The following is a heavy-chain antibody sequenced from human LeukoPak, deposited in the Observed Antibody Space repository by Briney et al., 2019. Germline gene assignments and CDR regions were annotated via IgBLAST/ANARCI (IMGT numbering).Heavy chain of an antibody. J-gene: IGHJ4*02. V-gene: IGHV4-59*01. D-gene: IGHD5-24*01. CDR3: ARVRSEMATYFDY. Sequence: SETLSLTCTVSGDSISSFCWSWIRQPPGKGLEWIGCIYYSGSTDYNPSLQRRVTISVDTSKNQFSLKLSSVTAADTAVYYCARVRSEMATYFDYWGQGTLVTVSS. CDR1: GDSISSFC. CDR2: IYYSGST.